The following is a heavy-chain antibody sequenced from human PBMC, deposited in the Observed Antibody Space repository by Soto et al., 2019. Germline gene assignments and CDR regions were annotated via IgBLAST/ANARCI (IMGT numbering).Heavy chain of an antibody. CDR1: GFTFSSYG. D-gene: IGHD5-18*01. Sequence: QVQLVESGGGVVQPGRSLRLSCAASGFTFSSYGMHWVRQAPGKGLEWVAVISYDGSNKYYADSVKGRFTISRDNSKNTLYLQMHSLRAEDTAVYYCAKGGPAPYVDTAGPDYWGQGTLVTVSS. V-gene: IGHV3-30*18. J-gene: IGHJ4*02. CDR3: AKGGPAPYVDTAGPDY. CDR2: ISYDGSNK.